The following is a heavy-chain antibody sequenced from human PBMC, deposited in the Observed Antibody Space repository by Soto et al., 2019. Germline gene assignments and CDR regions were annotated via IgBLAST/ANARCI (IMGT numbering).Heavy chain of an antibody. CDR1: GFTFSSYA. J-gene: IGHJ6*02. V-gene: IGHV3-23*01. Sequence: HPGGSLRLSCAASGFTFSSYAMSWVRQAPGKGLEWVSAISGSGGSTYYADSVKGRFTISRDNSKNTLYLQMNSLRAEDTAVYYCAKDLGGYSGNAPSWYYGMDVWGQGTTVTVSS. D-gene: IGHD5-12*01. CDR2: ISGSGGST. CDR3: AKDLGGYSGNAPSWYYGMDV.